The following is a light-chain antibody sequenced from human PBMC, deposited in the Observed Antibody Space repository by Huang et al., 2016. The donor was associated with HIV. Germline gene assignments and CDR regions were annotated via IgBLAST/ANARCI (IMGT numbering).Light chain of an antibody. V-gene: IGKV1-5*03. CDR1: QSVSAW. CDR3: QQYSTYPRT. Sequence: DIHMTQSPSTLSASVGDRVTITCRASQSVSAWLAWYQQQPGKAPKLLIYTTSSLESGVPSRFSGSGSGTDFTLTISSLQPDDSATYYCQQYSTYPRTFGQGTKVKS. J-gene: IGKJ1*01. CDR2: TTS.